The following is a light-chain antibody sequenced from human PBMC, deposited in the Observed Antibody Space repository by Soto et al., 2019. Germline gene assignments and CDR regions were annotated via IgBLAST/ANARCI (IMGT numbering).Light chain of an antibody. V-gene: IGKV3-15*01. CDR1: QSVSSN. CDR2: GAS. Sequence: IEMTQSPATLSVSPGERATLSCRASQSVSSNLAWYQQKPGKAPKLLIYGASTRPSGIPARFSGSGSGTEFTLTISSLQSEDFAVYYCQQSNNWPLTFGQGTKVDI. CDR3: QQSNNWPLT. J-gene: IGKJ1*01.